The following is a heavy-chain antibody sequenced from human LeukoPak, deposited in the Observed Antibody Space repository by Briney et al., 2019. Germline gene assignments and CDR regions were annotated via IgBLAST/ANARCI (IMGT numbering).Heavy chain of an antibody. J-gene: IGHJ2*01. CDR2: IYYTGST. Sequence: SETLSLTCTVSGGSISNLYWSWIRQPPGKGLEWIGYIYYTGSTNYNPYLKSRGNISVDTSKNQVSLKLSSVTTADTAVYYCARVNYGDYWYFDLWGRGTLVTVSS. V-gene: IGHV4-59*01. D-gene: IGHD4-17*01. CDR3: ARVNYGDYWYFDL. CDR1: GGSISNLY.